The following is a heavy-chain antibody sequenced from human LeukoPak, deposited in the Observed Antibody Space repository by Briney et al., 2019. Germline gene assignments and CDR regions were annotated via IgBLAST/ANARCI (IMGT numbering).Heavy chain of an antibody. J-gene: IGHJ5*02. D-gene: IGHD3-3*01. Sequence: SETLSLTCAVYGGSFSGYYWSWIRQPPGKGLEWIGAINHSGSTNYNPSLKSRVTISLDTSKNLFSLKLSSVTAADTAVYYCARERGRPIFGVVKHWFDPWGQGNLVTVSS. CDR1: GGSFSGYY. CDR2: INHSGST. CDR3: ARERGRPIFGVVKHWFDP. V-gene: IGHV4-34*01.